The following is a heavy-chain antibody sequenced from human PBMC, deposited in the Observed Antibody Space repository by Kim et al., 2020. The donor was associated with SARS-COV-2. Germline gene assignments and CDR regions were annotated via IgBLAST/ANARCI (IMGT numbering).Heavy chain of an antibody. Sequence: YAQQFQGRVTMTEDTSTDPAYMGLSSLRSEDTAVHYCATALRDPYWYFDLWGRGTLVTVSS. CDR3: ATALRDPYWYFDL. J-gene: IGHJ2*01. D-gene: IGHD2-15*01. V-gene: IGHV1-24*01.